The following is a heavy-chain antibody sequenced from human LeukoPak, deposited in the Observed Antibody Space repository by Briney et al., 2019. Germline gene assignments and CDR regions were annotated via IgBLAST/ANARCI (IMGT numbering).Heavy chain of an antibody. V-gene: IGHV3-9*03. Sequence: GRSLRLSCAASGFTFDDYAMHWVRQAPGKGLEWVSGISWNSGSIGYADSVKGRFTISRDNAKNSLYLQMNSLRAEDMAVYYCARGIAGAWGFDYWGLGTLVTVSS. CDR3: ARGIAGAWGFDY. J-gene: IGHJ4*02. D-gene: IGHD6-13*01. CDR1: GFTFDDYA. CDR2: ISWNSGSI.